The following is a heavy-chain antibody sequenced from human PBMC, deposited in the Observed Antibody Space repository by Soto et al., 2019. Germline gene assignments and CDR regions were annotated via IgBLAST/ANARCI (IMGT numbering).Heavy chain of an antibody. CDR3: ARQTLRYGSGFAYFDN. J-gene: IGHJ4*02. CDR1: GYSFTSYW. CDR2: IYPGDSDT. V-gene: IGHV5-51*01. D-gene: IGHD3-10*01. Sequence: GESLKISCKGSGYSFTSYWIGWVRQMPGKGLEWMGIIYPGDSDTRYSPSFQGQVTISADKSISTAYLQWSSLKASDTAMYYWARQTLRYGSGFAYFDNGGKGTVVLVSS.